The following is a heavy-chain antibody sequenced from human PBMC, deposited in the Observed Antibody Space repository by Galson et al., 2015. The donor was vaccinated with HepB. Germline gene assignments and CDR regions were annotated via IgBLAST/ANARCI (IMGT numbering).Heavy chain of an antibody. V-gene: IGHV1-8*01. D-gene: IGHD6-13*01. J-gene: IGHJ6*02. CDR3: ARGRGTAAGTNYYGMDV. CDR2: MNPNSGHT. Sequence: SVKVSCKASGYTFTSYDINWVRQATGQGLEWMGWMNPNSGHTDYAQKFQGRVTMTRNTSISTAYMELSSLRSEDTAVYYCARGRGTAAGTNYYGMDVWGQGTTVTVSS. CDR1: GYTFTSYD.